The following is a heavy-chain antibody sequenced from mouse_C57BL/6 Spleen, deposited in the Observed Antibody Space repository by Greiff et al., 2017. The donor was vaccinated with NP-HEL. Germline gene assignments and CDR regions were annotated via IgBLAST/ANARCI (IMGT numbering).Heavy chain of an antibody. Sequence: QVQLQQSGAELVKPGASVKISCKASGYAFSSYWMNWVKQRPGKGLEWIGQIYPGDGDTNYNGKFKGKATLAADKSSSTAYMQLSSLTSEDSAVYFCARWDYDYERYFDVWGTGTTVTVSS. D-gene: IGHD2-4*01. CDR2: IYPGDGDT. V-gene: IGHV1-80*01. CDR1: GYAFSSYW. CDR3: ARWDYDYERYFDV. J-gene: IGHJ1*03.